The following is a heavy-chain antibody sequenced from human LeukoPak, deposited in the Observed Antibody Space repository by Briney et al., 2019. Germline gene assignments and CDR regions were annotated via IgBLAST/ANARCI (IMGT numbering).Heavy chain of an antibody. D-gene: IGHD5-18*01. V-gene: IGHV3-30*18. CDR2: ISNNGSNT. CDR3: VKGRRGSSYVHYFDR. CDR1: GLIFEAYG. Sequence: GGSLRLSCAVSGLIFEAYGMHWVRQAPGKGLEWVGVISNNGSNTYYGDSVKGRFTISRDNSNNTLSLQMNGLRIEDTGVYFCVKGRRGSSYVHYFDRWGQGTLVTVSS. J-gene: IGHJ4*02.